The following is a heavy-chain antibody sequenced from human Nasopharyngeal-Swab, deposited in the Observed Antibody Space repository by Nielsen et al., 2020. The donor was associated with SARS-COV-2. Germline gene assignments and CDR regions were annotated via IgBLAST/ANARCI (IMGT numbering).Heavy chain of an antibody. CDR1: GFTLSSYW. Sequence: GGSLRLSCAASGFTLSSYWMHWVRQAPGKGLVWVSRISGDGSNTFYADSVKGRFTISRDNAKNTLYLQMNSLRAEDTAVYYCARDECSSTSCNSYYYYGMDVWGQGTTVTVSS. J-gene: IGHJ6*02. CDR2: ISGDGSNT. CDR3: ARDECSSTSCNSYYYYGMDV. D-gene: IGHD2-2*01. V-gene: IGHV3-74*01.